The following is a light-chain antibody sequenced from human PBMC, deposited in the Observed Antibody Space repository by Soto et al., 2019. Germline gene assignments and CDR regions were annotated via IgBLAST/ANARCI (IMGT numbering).Light chain of an antibody. V-gene: IGLV2-23*02. Sequence: QSVLTQPASVSGSPGQSITLSCTGTSSDVGSYNLVSWYQQHPGKAPKLMVYEVTTRPSGVSNRFSGSNSGNTASLTISGLQAEDEADYYCYSYAGSSTVEVVFGGGTKLTVL. CDR3: YSYAGSSTVEVV. J-gene: IGLJ2*01. CDR1: SSDVGSYNL. CDR2: EVT.